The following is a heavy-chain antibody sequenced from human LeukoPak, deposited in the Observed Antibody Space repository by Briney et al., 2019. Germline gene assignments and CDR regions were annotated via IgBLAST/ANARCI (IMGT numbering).Heavy chain of an antibody. V-gene: IGHV3-64D*09. CDR1: GFTFSSYA. D-gene: IGHD2-15*01. J-gene: IGHJ4*02. CDR2: ISSNGGST. CDR3: VKDLWGIRGYCSGGRCPNINFEY. Sequence: GGSLRLSCSASGFTFSSYAMHWVRQAPGKGLEHASTISSNGGSTYYADSVKGRFTISRDKSKNTLYLQMSSLRAEDTAVYYCVKDLWGIRGYCSGGRCPNINFEYWGQGTLVTVSS.